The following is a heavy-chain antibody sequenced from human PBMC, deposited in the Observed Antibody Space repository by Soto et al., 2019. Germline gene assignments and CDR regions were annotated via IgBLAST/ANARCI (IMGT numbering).Heavy chain of an antibody. D-gene: IGHD3-3*01. CDR1: GGSISSGDYY. J-gene: IGHJ6*02. CDR2: ISYSGST. Sequence: SETLSLTCTVSGGSISSGDYYWSWIRQPPGKGLEWIGYISYSGSTYYNPSLESRVTISVDTSKNQFSLKLSSVTAADTAVYYCAREAAGHITICGVPLGGSYDVWGQGTTVTVSS. CDR3: AREAAGHITICGVPLGGSYDV. V-gene: IGHV4-30-4*01.